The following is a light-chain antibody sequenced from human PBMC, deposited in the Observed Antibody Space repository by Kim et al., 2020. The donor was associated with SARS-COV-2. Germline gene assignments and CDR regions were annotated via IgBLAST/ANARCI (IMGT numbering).Light chain of an antibody. Sequence: ASVGDRVTITCRASQDISSNLAWFQQKPGKAPKSLIYGASSLQSGAPSRFSGGGFGTAFTLTISSLQAEDSATYYCQQYSSYPRTFGQGTKVDIK. J-gene: IGKJ1*01. CDR3: QQYSSYPRT. CDR1: QDISSN. CDR2: GAS. V-gene: IGKV1-16*01.